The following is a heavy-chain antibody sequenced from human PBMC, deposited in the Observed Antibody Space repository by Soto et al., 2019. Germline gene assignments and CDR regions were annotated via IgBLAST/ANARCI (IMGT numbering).Heavy chain of an antibody. CDR3: ARGPYDFWSGYIADAFDV. D-gene: IGHD3-3*01. Sequence: LRLSCAASGSTFSSYTLHWVRQAPGKGLEWVALISYDGSNKYYADSVKGRFTISRDNSKNTLYLQMNSLRPEDTALFYCARGPYDFWSGYIADAFDVWGQGTMVTVSS. V-gene: IGHV3-30-3*01. J-gene: IGHJ3*01. CDR1: GSTFSSYT. CDR2: ISYDGSNK.